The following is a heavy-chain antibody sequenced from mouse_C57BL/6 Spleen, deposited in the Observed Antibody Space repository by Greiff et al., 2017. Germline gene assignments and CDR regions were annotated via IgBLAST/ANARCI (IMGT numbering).Heavy chain of an antibody. CDR1: GFTFSSYA. CDR3: ARVGLAVARYFDV. V-gene: IGHV5-4*03. J-gene: IGHJ1*03. D-gene: IGHD3-3*01. Sequence: EVKLVESGGGLVKPGGSLKLSCAASGFTFSSYAMSWVRQTPEKRLEWVATISDGGSYTYYPDNVKGRFTISRDNAKNNLYLQMSHLKSEDTAMYYCARVGLAVARYFDVWGTGTTVTVSS. CDR2: ISDGGSYT.